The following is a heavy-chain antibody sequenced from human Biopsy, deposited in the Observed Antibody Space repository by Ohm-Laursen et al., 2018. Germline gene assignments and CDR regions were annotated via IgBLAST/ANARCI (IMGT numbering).Heavy chain of an antibody. V-gene: IGHV1-8*01. CDR3: ARAVRNQLGSEY. CDR2: INPMRGKT. CDR1: GYTFTDYA. J-gene: IGHJ4*02. Sequence: SSVKVSCKASGYTFTDYAIIWVRQAPGQGREWLGWINPMRGKTAYAQKFRGRVTMTSDTSTSTAYMELSSLGSEDTAAYYCARAVRNQLGSEYWGQGALVTVSS. D-gene: IGHD1-1*01.